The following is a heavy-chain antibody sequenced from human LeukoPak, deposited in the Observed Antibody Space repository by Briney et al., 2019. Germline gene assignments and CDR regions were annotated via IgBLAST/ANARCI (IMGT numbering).Heavy chain of an antibody. Sequence: PSETLSLTCTVSGGSISSYYWSWIRQPPGKGLEWIGYIYYSGSTNYNPSLKSRVTISVDTSKNQFSLKLSSVTAADTAVYYCARRAIGAGGAFDIWGQGTMVTVSS. D-gene: IGHD3-3*01. CDR2: IYYSGST. V-gene: IGHV4-59*08. CDR1: GGSISSYY. CDR3: ARRAIGAGGAFDI. J-gene: IGHJ3*02.